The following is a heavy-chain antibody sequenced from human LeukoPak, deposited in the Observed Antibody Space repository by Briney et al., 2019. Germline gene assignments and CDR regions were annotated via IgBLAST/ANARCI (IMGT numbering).Heavy chain of an antibody. CDR2: IGGDGTT. Sequence: PGGSLRLSCATSGFTFSNCGMSWVRQAPGKGLQWLSVIGGDGTTYYADSVKGRFTISRDNSKNTLYLLMNSLRAEDTAVYYCARFVYSNYLAYWGQGTLVTVFS. J-gene: IGHJ4*02. V-gene: IGHV3-23*01. D-gene: IGHD4-11*01. CDR3: ARFVYSNYLAY. CDR1: GFTFSNCG.